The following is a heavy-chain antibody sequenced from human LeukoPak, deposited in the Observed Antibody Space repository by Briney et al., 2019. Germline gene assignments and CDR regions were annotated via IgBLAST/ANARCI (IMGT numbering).Heavy chain of an antibody. J-gene: IGHJ4*02. D-gene: IGHD5/OR15-5a*01. CDR2: TSGDGITT. CDR1: GFTFHKYA. CDR3: ARDHVYGGADY. V-gene: IGHV3-43*02. Sequence: GGSLRLSCAASGFTFHKYAIHWVRQAPGKGLEWVSLTSGDGITTYFADSVKGRFTISRDNSKSSLFLQMNSLRTEDTALYYCARDHVYGGADYWGQGTLVTVSS.